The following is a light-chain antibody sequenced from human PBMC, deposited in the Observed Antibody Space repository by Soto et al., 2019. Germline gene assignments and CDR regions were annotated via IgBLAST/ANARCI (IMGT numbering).Light chain of an antibody. CDR1: QAISGNY. Sequence: EIVLTQSPGTLSLSPWEGASLSCRASQAISGNYLAWYQHKPGQAPRLLMYGASSRATGIPDRFSGSGSGTDFSLTISGLEPEDFAVYHCQQRSNWITFGQGTRLEIK. CDR3: QQRSNWIT. J-gene: IGKJ5*01. CDR2: GAS. V-gene: IGKV3D-20*02.